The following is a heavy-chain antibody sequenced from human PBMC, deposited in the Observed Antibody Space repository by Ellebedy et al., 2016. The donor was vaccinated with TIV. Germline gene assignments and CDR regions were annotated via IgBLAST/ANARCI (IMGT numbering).Heavy chain of an antibody. D-gene: IGHD1-26*01. V-gene: IGHV3-53*01. CDR2: IDIGATA. CDR1: GFTVINHY. CDR3: AANLREGHYHGLDG. J-gene: IGHJ6*02. Sequence: PGGSLRLSCAVSGFTVINHYFTWVRQAPGRGLECVSIIDIGATANYADSVKGRFTISRDSSQNTLFLQMTSLTIDDTAVYYGAANLREGHYHGLDGWGPGTTVTVSS.